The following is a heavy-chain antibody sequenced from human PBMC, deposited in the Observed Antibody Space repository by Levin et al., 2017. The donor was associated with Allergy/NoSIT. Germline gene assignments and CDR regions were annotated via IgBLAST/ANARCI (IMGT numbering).Heavy chain of an antibody. CDR2: IIPILGIA. J-gene: IGHJ4*02. V-gene: IGHV1-69*04. CDR1: GGTFSSYA. D-gene: IGHD6-19*01. Sequence: SVKVSCKASGGTFSSYAISWVRQAPGQGLEWMGRIIPILGIANYAQKFQGRVTITADKSTSTAYMELSSLRSEDTAVYYCTRGGVGSGFGYWGQGTLVTVSS. CDR3: TRGGVGSGFGY.